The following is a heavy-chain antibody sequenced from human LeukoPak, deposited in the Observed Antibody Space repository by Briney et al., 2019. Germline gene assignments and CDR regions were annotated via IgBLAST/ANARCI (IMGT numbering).Heavy chain of an antibody. D-gene: IGHD6-13*01. J-gene: IGHJ6*03. Sequence: SGPALVKPTQTLTLTCTFSGFSLSTSGMCVSWIRQPPGKALEWLARIDWDDDKYYSTSLKTRLTISKDTSKNQVVLTMTNMDPVDTATYYCAHELGYYYYMDVWGKGTTVTVPS. CDR1: GFSLSTSGMC. CDR3: AHELGYYYYMDV. CDR2: IDWDDDK. V-gene: IGHV2-70*11.